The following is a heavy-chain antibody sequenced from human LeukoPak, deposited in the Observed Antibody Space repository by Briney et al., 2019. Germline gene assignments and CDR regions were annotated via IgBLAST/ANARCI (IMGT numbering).Heavy chain of an antibody. Sequence: ASVKVSCKASGYTFTGYYMHWVRQAPGQGLEWMGWINPNSGGTNSAQKFQDRVTLTRDTSISTAYVELSGLRSDDTAVYYCGRGGRTNYDFWSGYYPDDYWGQGTLVTVSS. CDR3: GRGGRTNYDFWSGYYPDDY. V-gene: IGHV1-2*02. D-gene: IGHD3-3*01. CDR1: GYTFTGYY. CDR2: INPNSGGT. J-gene: IGHJ4*02.